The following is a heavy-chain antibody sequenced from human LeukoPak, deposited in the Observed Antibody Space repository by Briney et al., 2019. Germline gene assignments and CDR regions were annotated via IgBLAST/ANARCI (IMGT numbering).Heavy chain of an antibody. CDR1: GFIFTKYG. CDR2: VSGSGDST. V-gene: IGHV3-23*01. J-gene: IGHJ3*02. CDR3: AKDKVFGAFDI. D-gene: IGHD3-16*01. Sequence: GGSLRLSCAASGFIFTKYGMTWVRQAPGKGLEWVSGVSGSGDSTYYADSVKGRFTISRDNSKNTLYLQMNSLRAEDTAVYYCAKDKVFGAFDIWGQGTMVTVSS.